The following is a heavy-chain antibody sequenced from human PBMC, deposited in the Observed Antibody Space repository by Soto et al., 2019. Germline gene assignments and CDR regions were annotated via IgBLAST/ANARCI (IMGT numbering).Heavy chain of an antibody. V-gene: IGHV3-33*01. Sequence: GGSLRLSCAASGFTFSSYGMHWVRQAPGKGLEWVAVIWYDGSNKYYADSVKGRFTISRDNSKNTLYLQMNSLRAEDTAVYYCARDRFGEEATYYFDYWGQGTLVTVSS. CDR2: IWYDGSNK. J-gene: IGHJ4*02. CDR3: ARDRFGEEATYYFDY. D-gene: IGHD3-10*01. CDR1: GFTFSSYG.